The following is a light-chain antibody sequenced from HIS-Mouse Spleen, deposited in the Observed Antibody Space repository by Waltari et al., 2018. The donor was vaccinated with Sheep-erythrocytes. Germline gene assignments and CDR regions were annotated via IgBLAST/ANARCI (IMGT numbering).Light chain of an antibody. CDR3: QQFNNYPRT. CDR2: DAC. Sequence: AIQLTQSPSSLAASEGDRVTITCRASQGISSALALYRQKTGKAAKLRIYDACSLESGGPSRVSGSGSGTDFTLTISSLQPEDFATYYCQQFNNYPRTFGQGTKVEIK. J-gene: IGKJ1*01. V-gene: IGKV1D-13*01. CDR1: QGISSA.